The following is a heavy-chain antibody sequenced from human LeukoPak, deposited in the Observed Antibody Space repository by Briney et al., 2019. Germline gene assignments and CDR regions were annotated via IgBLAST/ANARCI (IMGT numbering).Heavy chain of an antibody. CDR2: IDWDDDK. CDR3: ARSFGRYGSGSYYDY. CDR1: GFSLSTSGMR. Sequence: SGPALVKPTQTLTLTCTFSGFSLSTSGMRVSWIRQPPGKALEWLARIDWDDDKFYSTSLKTRLTISKDTSKNQVVLTMTNTDPVDTATYYCARSFGRYGSGSYYDYWGQGTLVTVSS. V-gene: IGHV2-70*04. D-gene: IGHD3-10*01. J-gene: IGHJ4*02.